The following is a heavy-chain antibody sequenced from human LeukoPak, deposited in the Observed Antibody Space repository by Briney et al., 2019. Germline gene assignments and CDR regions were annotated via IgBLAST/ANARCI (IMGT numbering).Heavy chain of an antibody. CDR1: GYTFSDYY. Sequence: EASVKVSCKASGYTFSDYYIHWVRQSPGQGLEWMGWINTKGASTKYAQKFQGRVTMTRDTSINTVYMELSRLTSDDTAIYYCARDAEYGSGSMWSPDPWGQGTQVTVSS. V-gene: IGHV1-2*02. CDR3: ARDAEYGSGSMWSPDP. J-gene: IGHJ5*02. D-gene: IGHD3-10*01. CDR2: INTKGAST.